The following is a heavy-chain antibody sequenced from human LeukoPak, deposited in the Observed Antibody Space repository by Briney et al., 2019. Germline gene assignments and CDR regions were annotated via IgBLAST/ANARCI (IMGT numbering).Heavy chain of an antibody. Sequence: GSVKVSCKASGYSFTGYYMHWVRQAPDQGLEWMGWINPHSGVTNYLQKVEGRVTMTRDTSINTAYMELSRLRSDDTAVYYCARDVMCGGDCYSFDSWGQGTLVTVSS. CDR2: INPHSGVT. CDR1: GYSFTGYY. J-gene: IGHJ4*02. V-gene: IGHV1-2*02. D-gene: IGHD2-21*02. CDR3: ARDVMCGGDCYSFDS.